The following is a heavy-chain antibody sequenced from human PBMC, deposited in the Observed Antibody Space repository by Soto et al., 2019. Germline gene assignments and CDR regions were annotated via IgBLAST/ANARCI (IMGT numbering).Heavy chain of an antibody. CDR1: GFTFSIHW. J-gene: IGHJ4*02. Sequence: GGSLRLSCAASGFTFSIHWMHWVRQAPGKGLVWVSHIGPDGTTTRDADSVKGRFTISRDNARNTLYLQMDSLRDEDTAVYYSARDNSWSYDYWGQGIQVTVSS. V-gene: IGHV3-74*01. D-gene: IGHD6-13*01. CDR2: IGPDGTTT. CDR3: ARDNSWSYDY.